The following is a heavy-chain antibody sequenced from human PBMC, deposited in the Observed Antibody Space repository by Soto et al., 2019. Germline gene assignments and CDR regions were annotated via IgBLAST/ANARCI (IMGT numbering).Heavy chain of an antibody. J-gene: IGHJ3*02. V-gene: IGHV4-39*01. Sequence: SETLSLTCTVSGGSISSSSYYWGWIRQPPGKGLEWIGSIYYSGSTYYNPSLKSRVTISVDTSKNQFSLKLSSVTAADTAVYYCARREVVVVPAAIDAFDIRGQGTMVTVSS. D-gene: IGHD2-2*01. CDR1: GGSISSSSYY. CDR3: ARREVVVVPAAIDAFDI. CDR2: IYYSGST.